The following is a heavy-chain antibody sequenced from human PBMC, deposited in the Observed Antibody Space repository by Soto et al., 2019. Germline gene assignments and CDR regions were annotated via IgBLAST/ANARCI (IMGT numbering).Heavy chain of an antibody. J-gene: IGHJ3*01. V-gene: IGHV1-18*04. CDR2: ISTHNGNT. Sequence: ASVKVSCKPSGYAFSSYGISWVRQAPGQRLEWMGWISTHNGNTIYAQKFQGRVIMTMDTSTTTVYMELRSLRPDDTAVYLCAREGILGLFDAYDLWGQGTMVTVSS. D-gene: IGHD3-3*01. CDR3: AREGILGLFDAYDL. CDR1: GYAFSSYG.